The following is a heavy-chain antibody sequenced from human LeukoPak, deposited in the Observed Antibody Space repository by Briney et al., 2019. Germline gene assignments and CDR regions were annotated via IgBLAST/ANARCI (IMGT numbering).Heavy chain of an antibody. CDR2: FSASDGSR. V-gene: IGHV3-23*01. CDR1: GFSFSSYG. CDR3: AKDLEPFGELLPEYYFDY. J-gene: IGHJ4*02. Sequence: PGGSLRLSCEASGFSFSSYGMSWVRQAPGEGLEWVSGFSASDGSRYYADSVKGRFTISRDNSKNTLYLQMNSLRAEDTAVYYCAKDLEPFGELLPEYYFDYWGQGTLVTVSS. D-gene: IGHD3-10*01.